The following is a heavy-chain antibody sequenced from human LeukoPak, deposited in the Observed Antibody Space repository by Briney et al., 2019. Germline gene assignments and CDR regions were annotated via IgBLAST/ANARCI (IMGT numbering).Heavy chain of an antibody. V-gene: IGHV3-23*01. CDR2: IRGSGTST. CDR3: AKDTCGADCYSHYDH. Sequence: GASLRLSCAASGFTFSIYTLSWVRQAPGEGLEWISAIRGSGTSTYYAASVKGRFTISRDNSRNTLYLQMNSLRAEDTAVYYCAKDTCGADCYSHYDHWGQGTLVTVSS. J-gene: IGHJ4*02. D-gene: IGHD2-21*02. CDR1: GFTFSIYT.